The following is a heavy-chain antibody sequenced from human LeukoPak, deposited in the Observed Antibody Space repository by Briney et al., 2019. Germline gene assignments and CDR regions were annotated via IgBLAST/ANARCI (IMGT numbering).Heavy chain of an antibody. J-gene: IGHJ6*02. CDR3: ARDGGSGTYSDATIYYGMDV. CDR1: GFTFSSYA. V-gene: IGHV3-53*01. Sequence: GGSLRLSCAASGFTFSSYAMSWVRQAPGEGLEWVSFIYIGDNTYYADSVKGRFTISRDNSKNTLYLQMDSLRAEDTAVYYCARDGGSGTYSDATIYYGMDVWGQGTTVTVSS. D-gene: IGHD3-10*01. CDR2: IYIGDNT.